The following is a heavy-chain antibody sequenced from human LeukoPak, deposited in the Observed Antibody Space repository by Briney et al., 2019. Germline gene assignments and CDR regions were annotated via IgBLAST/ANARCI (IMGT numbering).Heavy chain of an antibody. CDR3: AKMEEFGAFDI. D-gene: IGHD3-16*01. J-gene: IGHJ3*02. CDR1: GYTFTGYY. CDR2: VSPHSGAT. Sequence: ASVKVSCKASGYTFTGYYMHWVRQAPGQGLEWMGWVSPHSGATNYAQKFQGRVTMTRDTSISTAFMELSRLRSDDTAVYYCAKMEEFGAFDIWGQGTMVTVSS. V-gene: IGHV1-2*02.